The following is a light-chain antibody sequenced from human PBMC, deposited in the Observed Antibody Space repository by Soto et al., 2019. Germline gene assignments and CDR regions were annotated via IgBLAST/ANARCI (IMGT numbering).Light chain of an antibody. J-gene: IGLJ2*01. CDR2: DVN. CDR1: SSDVGAYDY. CDR3: SSFTRSNTPVI. Sequence: QSALTQPASVSGSPGQSITISCTGTSSDVGAYDYVSWFQQYPGKAPKLTIYDVNKRPSGVSDRFSGSKSGNTASLTISGLQAEDEANYYCSSFTRSNTPVIFGGGTKVTVL. V-gene: IGLV2-14*01.